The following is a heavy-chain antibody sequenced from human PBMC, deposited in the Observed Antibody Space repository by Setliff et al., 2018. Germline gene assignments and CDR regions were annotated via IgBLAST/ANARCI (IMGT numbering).Heavy chain of an antibody. V-gene: IGHV3-74*01. D-gene: IGHD3-22*01. J-gene: IGHJ4*02. CDR2: INSDGSTT. Sequence: WIHWVRQAPRKGLVWVSRINSDGSTTTYADSVKGRFTISRDNGKNTVYLQMNSLRAEDTAMYYCVRGSAYSSGSFDCWGQGTLVTVSS. CDR3: VRGSAYSSGSFDC. CDR1: W.